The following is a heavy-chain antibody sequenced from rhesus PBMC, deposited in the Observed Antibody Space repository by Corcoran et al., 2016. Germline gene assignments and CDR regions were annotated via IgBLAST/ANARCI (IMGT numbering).Heavy chain of an antibody. CDR2: IYGSGSST. V-gene: IGHV4S11*01. Sequence: QVQLQQWGEGLVKPSETLSLTCAVYGGSISSNYWSWIRQAPGKGLEWIGYIYGSGSSTNYNPALKSRVTLSVDTSKNQLSLKLSSVTTADTAVYYCAREGGFWGQGALVTVSS. CDR3: AREGGF. CDR1: GGSISSNY. D-gene: IGHD1-44*02. J-gene: IGHJ1*01.